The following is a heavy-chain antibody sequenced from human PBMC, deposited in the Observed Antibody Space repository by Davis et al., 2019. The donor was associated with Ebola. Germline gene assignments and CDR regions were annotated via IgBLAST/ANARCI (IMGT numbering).Heavy chain of an antibody. CDR3: ARDRREIGGMDV. V-gene: IGHV1-69*13. Sequence: SVQVSCKASGGTFSSYAISWVRQAPGQGLEWMGGIIPIFGTANYAQKFQGKVTITADESTSTAYMELSSLRSEDTAVYYCARDRREIGGMDVWGKGTTVTVSS. J-gene: IGHJ6*04. CDR2: IIPIFGTA. D-gene: IGHD5-24*01. CDR1: GGTFSSYA.